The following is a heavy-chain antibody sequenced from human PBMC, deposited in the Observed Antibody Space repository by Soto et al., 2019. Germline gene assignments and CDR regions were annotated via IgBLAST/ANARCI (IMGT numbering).Heavy chain of an antibody. Sequence: SETLSLTCTVSGGSISRYYWRWIRQPPGKGLEWIGYIYYSGSTNYNPSLKSRVTISVDTSKNQLSLKLSSVTAADTAVYYCARRYGYYFDYWGQGTLVTVSS. CDR3: ARRYGYYFDY. CDR1: GGSISRYY. CDR2: IYYSGST. D-gene: IGHD4-17*01. V-gene: IGHV4-59*08. J-gene: IGHJ4*02.